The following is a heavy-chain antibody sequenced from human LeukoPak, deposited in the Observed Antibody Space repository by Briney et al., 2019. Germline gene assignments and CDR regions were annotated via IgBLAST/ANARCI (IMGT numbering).Heavy chain of an antibody. CDR2: IIPIFGTA. CDR3: ARAPPTATYYYYGMDV. Sequence: ASVKVSCKASGGTFRSYAISWVRQAPGQGLEWMGGIIPIFGTANYAQKFQGRVTITADESTSTAYMELSSLRSEDTAVYYCARAPPTATYYYYGMDVWGQGTTVTVSS. V-gene: IGHV1-69*13. CDR1: GGTFRSYA. D-gene: IGHD1-1*01. J-gene: IGHJ6*02.